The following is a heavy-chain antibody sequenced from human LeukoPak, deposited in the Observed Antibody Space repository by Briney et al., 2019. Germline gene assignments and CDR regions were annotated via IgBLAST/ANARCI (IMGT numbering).Heavy chain of an antibody. CDR1: GGSISSGSYY. Sequence: SETLSLTCTVSGGSISSGSYYWSWIRQPAGKGLEWIGRIYTSGSTNYNPSLKSRVTMSVDTSKNQFSLKLSSVAAADTAVYYCARDRSPAAGTGGYFDYWGQGTLVTVSS. D-gene: IGHD6-13*01. CDR3: ARDRSPAAGTGGYFDY. V-gene: IGHV4-61*02. CDR2: IYTSGST. J-gene: IGHJ4*02.